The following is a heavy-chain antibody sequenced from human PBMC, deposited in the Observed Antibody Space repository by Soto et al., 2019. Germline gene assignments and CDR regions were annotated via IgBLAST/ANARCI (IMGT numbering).Heavy chain of an antibody. V-gene: IGHV4-59*01. CDR2: IHYTGGT. J-gene: IGHJ4*02. Sequence: PSETLSLTCAVSGGSISGYSWSWIRQPPGKGLEWIGNIHYTGGTNYNPSLKSRLTISLDTSKIQISLQMNGLRLDDTAVYYCVTAVRTRLDNWGPGTLVTVSS. CDR3: VTAVRTRLDN. D-gene: IGHD3-10*01. CDR1: GGSISGYS.